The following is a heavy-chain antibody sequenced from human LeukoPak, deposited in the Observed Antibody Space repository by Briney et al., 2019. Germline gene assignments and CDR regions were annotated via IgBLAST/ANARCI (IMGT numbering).Heavy chain of an antibody. Sequence: PSETLSLTCTVSGDSISSVAYYWSWIRQHPGKGLEWIGYIYYTGTTYYNPSLKSRVTISVDTSKSQFSLNLSSVTAADTAVYYCARTVSGYHFDYWGQGTLVTVSS. V-gene: IGHV4-31*03. CDR2: IYYTGTT. CDR3: ARTVSGYHFDY. J-gene: IGHJ4*02. CDR1: GDSISSVAYY. D-gene: IGHD3-9*01.